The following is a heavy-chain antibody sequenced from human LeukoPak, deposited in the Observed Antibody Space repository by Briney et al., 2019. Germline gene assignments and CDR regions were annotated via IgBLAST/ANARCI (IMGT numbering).Heavy chain of an antibody. CDR3: ARDPPSGPLRFPGPLGH. V-gene: IGHV3-30-3*01. CDR2: ISDNGHKD. Sequence: GRSLRLSCAAAGFIFSGYSMHWVRQAPGKGLEWVAGISDNGHKDYYADAVNGRFTISRDNSKNTLYLQINSLRPEDTAVYYWARDPPSGPLRFPGPLGHWGQGTLVTVSS. J-gene: IGHJ4*02. CDR1: GFIFSGYS. D-gene: IGHD3-3*01.